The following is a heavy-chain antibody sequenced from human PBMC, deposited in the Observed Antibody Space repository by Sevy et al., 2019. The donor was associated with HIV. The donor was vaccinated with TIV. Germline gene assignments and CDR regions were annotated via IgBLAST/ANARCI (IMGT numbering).Heavy chain of an antibody. V-gene: IGHV4-39*01. CDR2: MYYSGRT. Sequence: KQSQTLSLTCSVSDASISSPNYNWGWIRQPPGKGLEWIGSMYYSGRTYYSPSLKSRVTISVDTSKNQFSLNLSSVTAADTAVYYCARQRTGTHIDYWGQGTLVTVSS. D-gene: IGHD1-7*01. J-gene: IGHJ4*02. CDR1: DASISSPNYN. CDR3: ARQRTGTHIDY.